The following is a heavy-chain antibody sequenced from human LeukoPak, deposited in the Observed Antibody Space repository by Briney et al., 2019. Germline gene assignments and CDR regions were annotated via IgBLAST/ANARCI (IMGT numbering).Heavy chain of an antibody. V-gene: IGHV1-46*01. Sequence: WASVKVSCKASGYTFTNYYMHWVRQAPGQGLEWMGIVNPSGGSTNYAQKFQGRVTMTRDMSTTTVFMEVSSLRSEDTAVYYCARETTSYDSSQNWFDPWGQGTLVTVSS. J-gene: IGHJ5*02. D-gene: IGHD3-22*01. CDR1: GYTFTNYY. CDR3: ARETTSYDSSQNWFDP. CDR2: VNPSGGST.